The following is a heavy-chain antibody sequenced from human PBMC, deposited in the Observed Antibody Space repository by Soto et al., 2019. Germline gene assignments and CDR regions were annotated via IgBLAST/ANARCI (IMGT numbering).Heavy chain of an antibody. Sequence: GGSLRLSCAASGFTYSSYAMSWVRQAPGKGLEWVSAISGSGGSTYYADSVKGRFTISRDNSKNTLYLQMNSLRAEDTAVYYCAKSIVVVPAAKGDYWGQGTLVTVSS. J-gene: IGHJ4*02. D-gene: IGHD2-2*01. CDR2: ISGSGGST. CDR3: AKSIVVVPAAKGDY. V-gene: IGHV3-23*01. CDR1: GFTYSSYA.